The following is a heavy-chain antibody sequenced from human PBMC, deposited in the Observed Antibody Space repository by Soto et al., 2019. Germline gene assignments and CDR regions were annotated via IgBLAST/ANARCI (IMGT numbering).Heavy chain of an antibody. CDR1: EFAFSTYW. V-gene: IGHV3-23*01. D-gene: IGHD3-10*01. J-gene: IGHJ4*02. Sequence: PGGSLRLSCAASEFAFSTYWMSWVRQAPGKGLEWVATISDSGSSTYYADSVKGRFTISRDNSKNTLYLQMNSLRAEDTAVYYCAKISGWRPTLYFDYWGQGALVTVSS. CDR3: AKISGWRPTLYFDY. CDR2: ISDSGSST.